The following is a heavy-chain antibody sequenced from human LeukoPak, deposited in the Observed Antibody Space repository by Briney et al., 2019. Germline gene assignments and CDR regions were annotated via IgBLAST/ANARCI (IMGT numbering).Heavy chain of an antibody. J-gene: IGHJ5*02. CDR1: GFTVSSTY. V-gene: IGHV3-66*01. CDR3: ARDPQRHHWFDP. CDR2: IYSGGGT. Sequence: GGSLRLSCAASGFTVSSTYMSWVRQAPGKGLEWVSIIYSGGGTYYADSVKGRFTISRDNSKNTVYLQMNNLRVDDTAVYYCARDPQRHHWFDPWGQGTLVTVSS.